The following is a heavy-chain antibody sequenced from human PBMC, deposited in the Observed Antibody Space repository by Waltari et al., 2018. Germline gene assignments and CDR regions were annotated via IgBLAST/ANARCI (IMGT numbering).Heavy chain of an antibody. Sequence: EVQLVESGGGLVQPGRSLRLSCAASGFTFDDYAMHWVRQAPGKGLEWVSGISWNRGSIGYAESVKGRFTISRENAKNSLYLQMNSLRAEDTALYYCAKDLFRGGMVRDLPGFDYWGQGTLVTVSS. J-gene: IGHJ4*02. CDR1: GFTFDDYA. V-gene: IGHV3-9*01. D-gene: IGHD3-10*01. CDR2: ISWNRGSI. CDR3: AKDLFRGGMVRDLPGFDY.